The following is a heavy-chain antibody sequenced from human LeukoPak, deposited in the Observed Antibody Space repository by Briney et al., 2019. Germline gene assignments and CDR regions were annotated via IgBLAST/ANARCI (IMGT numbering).Heavy chain of an antibody. D-gene: IGHD5-12*01. CDR1: GYTFTNCG. CDR2: INPNSGVT. J-gene: IGHJ4*02. Sequence: ASVKVSCKASGYTFTNCGISWVRQAPGQGLEWMGWINPNSGVTNYAQKFQGRVTMTRDTSISTAYMELTSLRSDDTAVYYCATTRVTTTRLDYWGQGTLVTVSS. V-gene: IGHV1-2*02. CDR3: ATTRVTTTRLDY.